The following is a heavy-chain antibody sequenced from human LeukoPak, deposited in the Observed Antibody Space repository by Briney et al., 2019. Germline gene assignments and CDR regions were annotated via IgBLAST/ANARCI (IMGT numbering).Heavy chain of an antibody. CDR1: GDSISSYY. CDR2: IYYSGST. D-gene: IGHD2-15*01. Sequence: SETLSLTCTVSGDSISSYYWSWIRQPPGKGLEWIGYIYYSGSTNYNPSLKGRVTISVDTSKNQFSLKLSSVTAADTAVYYCARDESAAGAFDIWGQGTMVTVSS. J-gene: IGHJ3*02. V-gene: IGHV4-59*01. CDR3: ARDESAAGAFDI.